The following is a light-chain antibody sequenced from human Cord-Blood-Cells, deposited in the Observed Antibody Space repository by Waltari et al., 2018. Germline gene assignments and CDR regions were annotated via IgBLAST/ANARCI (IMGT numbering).Light chain of an antibody. CDR2: DVS. CDR3: CSYAGSYNYV. Sequence: QSALTQPRSASGSPGQSVTISRTGTSSDVGGYNYVPWYQHHPGKAPKLMIYDVSKRPSGVPDRFSGSKSGNTASLTSSGLQAEDEADYYCCSYAGSYNYVFGTGTKVTVL. J-gene: IGLJ1*01. V-gene: IGLV2-11*01. CDR1: SSDVGGYNY.